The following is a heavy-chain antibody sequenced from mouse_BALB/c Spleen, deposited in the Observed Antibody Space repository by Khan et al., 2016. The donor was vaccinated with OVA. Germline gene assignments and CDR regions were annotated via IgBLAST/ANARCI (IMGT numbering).Heavy chain of an antibody. CDR3: ARYFGSRFAY. Sequence: QVQLQQPGAELVRPGSSVKISCKASGYTFSSSWMNWVKHRPGQGLEWIGQIYPGNDDTDYNGKFKDKASLTAAKSSRTAYMQLTSLTSEDSAVYFCARYFGSRFAYWGQGTLVTVSA. D-gene: IGHD1-1*01. CDR2: IYPGNDDT. CDR1: GYTFSSSW. V-gene: IGHV1-80*01. J-gene: IGHJ3*01.